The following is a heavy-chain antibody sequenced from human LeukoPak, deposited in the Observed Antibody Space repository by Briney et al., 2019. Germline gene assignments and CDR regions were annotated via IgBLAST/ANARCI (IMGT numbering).Heavy chain of an antibody. CDR1: GGSISSGSYY. D-gene: IGHD3-22*01. J-gene: IGHJ3*02. V-gene: IGHV4-61*02. CDR3: ARVGDSSGYYAFDI. CDR2: IYTSGGT. Sequence: SETLSLTCTVSGGSISSGSYYWSWIRQPAGKGLEWIGRIYTSGGTNYNPPLKSRVTISVDTSKNQFSLKLSSVTAADTAVYYCARVGDSSGYYAFDIWGQGTMVTVSS.